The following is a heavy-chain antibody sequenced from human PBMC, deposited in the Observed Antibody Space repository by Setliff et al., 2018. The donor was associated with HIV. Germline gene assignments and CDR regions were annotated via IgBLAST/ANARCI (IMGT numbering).Heavy chain of an antibody. CDR1: AGSISSSSYY. Sequence: SETLSLTCTVSAGSISSSSYYWGWIRQPPGKGREWIGSIYYSGSTYYNPSVKSRVTMSRDKSKNQFSLKLTSVTAADTAVYYCARFCSGGSCPDYWGQGTLVTVSS. D-gene: IGHD2-15*01. V-gene: IGHV4-39*07. CDR3: ARFCSGGSCPDY. CDR2: IYYSGST. J-gene: IGHJ4*02.